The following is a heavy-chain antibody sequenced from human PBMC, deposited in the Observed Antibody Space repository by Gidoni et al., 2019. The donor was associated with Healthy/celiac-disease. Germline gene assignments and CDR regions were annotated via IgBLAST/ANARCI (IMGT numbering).Heavy chain of an antibody. J-gene: IGHJ4*02. CDR2: INHSGST. CDR1: GGSFSGYY. Sequence: QVQLQQWGAGLLKPSETLSLTCAVYGGSFSGYYWSWIRQPPGKGLEWIGEINHSGSTNYNPSLKSRVTISVDTSKNQFSLKLSSVTAADTAVYYCARAFQGVIRNNWGQGTLVTVSS. D-gene: IGHD3-10*01. CDR3: ARAFQGVIRNN. V-gene: IGHV4-34*01.